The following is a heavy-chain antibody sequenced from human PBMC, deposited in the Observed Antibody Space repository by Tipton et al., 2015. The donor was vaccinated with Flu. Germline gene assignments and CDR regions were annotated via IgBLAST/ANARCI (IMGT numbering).Heavy chain of an antibody. CDR2: FYYGETT. Sequence: TLSLTCTVSGGSISSFYWSWIRQPPGKGLEWIGYFYYGETTNYNPSLKSRITISLDMSNNQFSLKLNSVTAADTALYYCAGRGYSGYESVFWGQGILVTVSS. V-gene: IGHV4-59*08. J-gene: IGHJ4*02. CDR3: AGRGYSGYESVF. CDR1: GGSISSFY. D-gene: IGHD5-12*01.